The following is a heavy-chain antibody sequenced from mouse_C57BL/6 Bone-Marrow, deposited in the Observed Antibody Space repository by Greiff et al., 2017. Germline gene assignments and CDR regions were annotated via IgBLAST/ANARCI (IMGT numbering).Heavy chain of an antibody. D-gene: IGHD2-4*01. CDR3: AREDDYGNYYAMDY. CDR1: GYTFTSYW. V-gene: IGHV1-69*01. Sequence: QVQLQQPGAELVMPGASVKLSCKASGYTFTSYWMHWVKQRPGQGLEWIGEIDPSDSYTNYNQKFKGKSTLTVDKSSSTAYMQRSSLTSEDSAVYYCAREDDYGNYYAMDYWGQGTSVTVSS. J-gene: IGHJ4*01. CDR2: IDPSDSYT.